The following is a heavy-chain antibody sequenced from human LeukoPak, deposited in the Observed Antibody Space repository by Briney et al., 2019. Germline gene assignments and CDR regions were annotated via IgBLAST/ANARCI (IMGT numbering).Heavy chain of an antibody. CDR3: ARGGSIVGATPHAAFDI. D-gene: IGHD1-26*01. J-gene: IGHJ3*02. V-gene: IGHV4-59*01. Sequence: PSETLSLTCTVSAAPITSYYWSWIRQPPGKGLEWIGYIYYSGSTNYNPSLKSRVAISVDTSKNQVSLRLSSVTAADTAVYYCARGGSIVGATPHAAFDIWGQGTVVTVS. CDR2: IYYSGST. CDR1: AAPITSYY.